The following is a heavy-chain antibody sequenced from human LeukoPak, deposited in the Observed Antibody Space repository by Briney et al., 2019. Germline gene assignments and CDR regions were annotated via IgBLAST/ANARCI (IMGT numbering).Heavy chain of an antibody. CDR1: GGSFSGYS. Sequence: KPSETLSLTCAVYGGSFSGYSWSWIRQPPGKGLEWIGEINHGGTTNYNPSLKSRVTISVDTSKNQFSLKLNSATAADTAVYYCAGYDILTGLWDWDQGALVTVSS. V-gene: IGHV4-34*01. D-gene: IGHD3-9*01. CDR3: AGYDILTGLWD. CDR2: INHGGTT. J-gene: IGHJ4*02.